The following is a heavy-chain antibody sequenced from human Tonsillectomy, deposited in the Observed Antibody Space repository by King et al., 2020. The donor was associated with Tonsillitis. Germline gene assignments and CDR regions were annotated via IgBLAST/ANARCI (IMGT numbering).Heavy chain of an antibody. CDR2: IIPIFGTA. J-gene: IGHJ4*02. CDR1: GGTFSSYA. V-gene: IGHV1-69*01. Sequence: QLVQSGAEVKKPGSSVKVSCKASGGTFSSYAISWVRQAPGQGLEWMGGIIPIFGTANYTQTFQGRVTITADESTSTAYMGLSSLRSEDTAVYYCATSIEGLEGYYFDYWGQGTLVTVSS. CDR3: ATSIEGLEGYYFDY.